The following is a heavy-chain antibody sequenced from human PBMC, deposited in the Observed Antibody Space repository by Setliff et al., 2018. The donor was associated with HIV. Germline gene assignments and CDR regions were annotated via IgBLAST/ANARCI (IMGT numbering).Heavy chain of an antibody. CDR3: ARDLYYYDSSGYPL. J-gene: IGHJ4*02. V-gene: IGHV1-69*05. D-gene: IGHD3-22*01. CDR2: IIPIFGTA. CDR1: GGTFSSYA. Sequence: SVKVSCKASGGTFSSYAISWVRQAPGQGLEWMGWIIPIFGTANYAQKFQGRVTITTDESTSTAYMELSSLRSEDTAVYYCARDLYYYDSSGYPLWGQGTLVTVSS.